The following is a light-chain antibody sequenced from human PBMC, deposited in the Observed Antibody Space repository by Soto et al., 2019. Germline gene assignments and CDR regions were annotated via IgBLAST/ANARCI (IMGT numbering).Light chain of an antibody. V-gene: IGLV2-14*03. CDR2: GVT. J-gene: IGLJ1*01. CDR3: CSYTSDLTPYV. CDR1: SSDIGGHDD. Sequence: QSSLTHPASLSGSPGQSITISCTGTSSDIGGHDDVSWYQQHPGKAPKLLIYGVTDRPSGVSNRFSGSKSGNVASLTISGLQAEDEADYYCCSYTSDLTPYVFGTGTKVTVL.